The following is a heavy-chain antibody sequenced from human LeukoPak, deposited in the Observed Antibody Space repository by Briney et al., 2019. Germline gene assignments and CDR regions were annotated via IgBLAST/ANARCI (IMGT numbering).Heavy chain of an antibody. J-gene: IGHJ3*02. CDR1: RFNFEDFG. V-gene: IGHV3-9*01. CDR3: AKGHTIFGVVPDILDI. D-gene: IGHD3-3*01. Sequence: PGGSLRLSCAASRFNFEDFGMYWVRQGPGKGLEWVAGITWDSGSEFYADSVKGRFTIFRDNVKKSVYLQMSSLRLEDTALYYCAKGHTIFGVVPDILDIWGRGTNVIVSS. CDR2: ITWDSGSE.